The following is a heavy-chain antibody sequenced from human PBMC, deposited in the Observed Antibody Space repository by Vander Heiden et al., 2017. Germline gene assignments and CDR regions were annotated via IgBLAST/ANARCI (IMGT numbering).Heavy chain of an antibody. CDR1: GGSISSGGYS. CDR2: IYYSGST. J-gene: IGHJ6*02. Sequence: QVQLQESGPGLVKPSQTLSLTCTVSGGSISSGGYSWSWIRQHPGKGLEWIGYIYYSGSTYYNPSLKSRVTISVDTSKNQFSLKLSSVTAADTAVYYCARELGYSYGDYYYYYGMDVWGQGTTVTVSS. V-gene: IGHV4-31*03. CDR3: ARELGYSYGDYYYYYGMDV. D-gene: IGHD5-18*01.